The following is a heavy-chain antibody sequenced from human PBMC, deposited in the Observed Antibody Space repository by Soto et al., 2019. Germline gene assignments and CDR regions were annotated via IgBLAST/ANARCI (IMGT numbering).Heavy chain of an antibody. CDR2: IWYDGSNK. D-gene: IGHD3-16*01. J-gene: IGHJ4*02. V-gene: IGHV3-30*02. CDR3: AISQDRGGRTTFIY. CDR1: GFTFSSYG. Sequence: GGSLRLSCAASGFTFSSYGMHWVRQAPGKGLEWVAVIWYDGSNKYYADSVKGRFTISRDNSKNTLYLQMNSLRAEDTALYYCAISQDRGGRTTFIYWGQGTQVTVSS.